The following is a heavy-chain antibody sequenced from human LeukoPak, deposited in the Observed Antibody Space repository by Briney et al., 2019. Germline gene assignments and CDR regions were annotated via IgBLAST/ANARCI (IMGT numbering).Heavy chain of an antibody. J-gene: IGHJ5*02. CDR3: ARLVIP. Sequence: SETLSLTCTVSGGSISSSSYYWGWIRQPPGKGLEWIGEITPRGDTNYNPSLESRVTMSLDASKNEFSLKVNSVTAADTAVYYCARLVIPWGQGILVTVSS. D-gene: IGHD3-10*01. CDR2: ITPRGDT. V-gene: IGHV4-39*01. CDR1: GGSISSSSYY.